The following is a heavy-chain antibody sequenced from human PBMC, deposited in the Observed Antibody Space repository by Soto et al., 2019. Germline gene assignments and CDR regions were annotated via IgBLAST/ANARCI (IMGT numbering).Heavy chain of an antibody. J-gene: IGHJ6*02. V-gene: IGHV1-3*01. CDR1: GYTFPRYS. D-gene: IGHD6-6*01. Sequence: ASVKVSCKASGYTFPRYSMHWVRQAPGQRLEWMGWINAGNGNTKYSQKFQGRVTITRDTSASTAYMELSSLRSEDTAVYYCARDTKYSSSGYGMDVWGQGNTVTVSS. CDR3: ARDTKYSSSGYGMDV. CDR2: INAGNGNT.